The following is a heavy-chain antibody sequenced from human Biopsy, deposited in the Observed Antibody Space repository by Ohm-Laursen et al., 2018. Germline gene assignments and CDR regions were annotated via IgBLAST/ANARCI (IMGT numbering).Heavy chain of an antibody. J-gene: IGHJ1*01. CDR2: NIPILGTG. Sequence: VKISCKVPGGTFSNYGVNWVRQAPGQGLEWLGGNIPILGTGNYAQKFQDRVTVAADTSTSTATMELRSLQSDDTAVYYCATKLTGYFHHWGQGTLVIVSS. CDR3: ATKLTGYFHH. V-gene: IGHV1-69*13. CDR1: GGTFSNYG. D-gene: IGHD3-9*01.